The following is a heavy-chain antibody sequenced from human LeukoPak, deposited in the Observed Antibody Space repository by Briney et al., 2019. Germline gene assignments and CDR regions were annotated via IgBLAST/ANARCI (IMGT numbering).Heavy chain of an antibody. Sequence: ASVKVSCKASGYTFTSYGISWVRQAPGQGLEWMGWISAYNGNTNYAQKLQGRVTMTTDTSTSTAYMELRSLRSDDPAVYYCERGRWLQCLFDHWGQGTLVTVSS. CDR2: ISAYNGNT. CDR1: GYTFTSYG. CDR3: ERGRWLQCLFDH. D-gene: IGHD5-24*01. J-gene: IGHJ5*02. V-gene: IGHV1-18*01.